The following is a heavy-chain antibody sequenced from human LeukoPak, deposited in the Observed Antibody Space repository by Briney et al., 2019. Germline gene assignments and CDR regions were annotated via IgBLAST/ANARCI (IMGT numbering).Heavy chain of an antibody. CDR3: ARGARHYYYDSSGDAFDI. D-gene: IGHD3-22*01. V-gene: IGHV3-30-3*01. CDR2: ISYDGSNK. Sequence: PGGSLRLSCAASGFTFSSYAMHWVRQAPGKGLEWVAVISYDGSNKYYADSVKGRFTISRDNAKNSLYLQMNSLRAEDTAVYYCARGARHYYYDSSGDAFDIWGQGTMVTVSS. CDR1: GFTFSSYA. J-gene: IGHJ3*02.